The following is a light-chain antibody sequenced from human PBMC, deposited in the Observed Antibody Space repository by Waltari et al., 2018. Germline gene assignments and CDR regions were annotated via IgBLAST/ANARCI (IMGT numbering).Light chain of an antibody. CDR2: DVS. CDR1: SSDVGGYKY. J-gene: IGLJ2*01. Sequence: QSALTQPASVSGSPGQSITISCTGTSSDVGGYKYVYWYQQHPGKAPKLMIYDVSNRPSGLSTRFSGSKSRSPVSQTISGLQAEDEADYYCRSYTSSSVVFGGGTKLTVL. V-gene: IGLV2-14*01. CDR3: RSYTSSSVV.